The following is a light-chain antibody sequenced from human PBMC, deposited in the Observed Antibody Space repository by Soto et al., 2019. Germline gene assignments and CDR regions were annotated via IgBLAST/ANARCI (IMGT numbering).Light chain of an antibody. J-gene: IGLJ2*01. CDR2: GSR. V-gene: IGLV2-14*01. CDR1: SSDVGGYNY. Sequence: QSVLTQPASVSGSPGQSITISCTGTSSDVGGYNYVSWYQQHPGKAPKLLIYGSRNRPSGVSNRFSGSKSGNTASLTISGLQAEDEADYYCSSYTSSSTLVVFGGGTKVTVL. CDR3: SSYTSSSTLVV.